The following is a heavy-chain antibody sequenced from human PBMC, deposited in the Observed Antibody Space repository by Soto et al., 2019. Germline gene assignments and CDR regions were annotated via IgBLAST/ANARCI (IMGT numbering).Heavy chain of an antibody. CDR1: GGSFSGYY. CDR3: ARAGFVDTAMVNDY. Sequence: QVQLQQWGAGLLKPSETLSLTCAVYGGSFSGYYWSWIRQPPGKGLEWIGEINHSGSTNYNPSLKSRVTISVDTSKNQFSLKLSSVTAADTAVYYCARAGFVDTAMVNDYWGQGTLVTVSS. D-gene: IGHD5-18*01. J-gene: IGHJ4*02. V-gene: IGHV4-34*01. CDR2: INHSGST.